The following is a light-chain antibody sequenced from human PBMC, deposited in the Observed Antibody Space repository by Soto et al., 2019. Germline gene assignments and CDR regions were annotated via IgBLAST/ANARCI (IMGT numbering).Light chain of an antibody. CDR3: CSYAHTSRV. Sequence: QSALTQPRSVSGSPGQSVTFSCTGTSGDIGAYNYVSWYQFHPGKAPKMIIYDVNKRPSGVPDRFSGSKSGNTASLTISWQQDEDEADYYCCSYAHTSRVFGGGTKLTVL. V-gene: IGLV2-11*01. CDR2: DVN. CDR1: SGDIGAYNY. J-gene: IGLJ3*02.